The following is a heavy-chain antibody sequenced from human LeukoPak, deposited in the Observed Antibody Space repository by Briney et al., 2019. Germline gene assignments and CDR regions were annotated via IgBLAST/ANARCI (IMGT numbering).Heavy chain of an antibody. V-gene: IGHV4-34*01. Sequence: QPSETLSLTCAVYGGSFSGYYWSWIRQPPGKGLEWIGEINHSGSTNYNPSLKSRVTISVDTSKNQFSLKLSSVTAADTAVYYCAREKKGYGHPRGYYYMDVWGKGTTVTVSS. D-gene: IGHD5-18*01. CDR2: INHSGST. J-gene: IGHJ6*03. CDR1: GGSFSGYY. CDR3: AREKKGYGHPRGYYYMDV.